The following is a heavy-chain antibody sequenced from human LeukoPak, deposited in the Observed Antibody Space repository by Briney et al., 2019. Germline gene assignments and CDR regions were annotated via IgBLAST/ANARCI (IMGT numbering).Heavy chain of an antibody. Sequence: SETLSLTCVVSGGSISSYYWSWIRQPPGKGLEYIGYFHYSGITNYDPSLKSRVTISVDTSKNHISLKLKSVTAADTAVYYCATILYGANGFDYWGRGTPVTVSS. D-gene: IGHD4/OR15-4a*01. CDR2: FHYSGIT. CDR1: GGSISSYY. J-gene: IGHJ4*02. V-gene: IGHV4-59*01. CDR3: ATILYGANGFDY.